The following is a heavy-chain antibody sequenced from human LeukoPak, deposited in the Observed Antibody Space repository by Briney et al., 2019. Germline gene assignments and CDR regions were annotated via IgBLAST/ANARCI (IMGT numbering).Heavy chain of an antibody. J-gene: IGHJ6*02. V-gene: IGHV3-30*18. CDR2: ISYDGSNK. CDR1: GFTFSSYG. Sequence: GGSLRLSCAASGFTFSSYGMHRVRQAPGKGLEWVAVISYDGSNKYYADSVKGRFTISRDNSKNTLYLQMNSLRAEDTAVYYCAKGHRLHDQSGMDVWAKGPRSPSP. D-gene: IGHD3-16*01. CDR3: AKGHRLHDQSGMDV.